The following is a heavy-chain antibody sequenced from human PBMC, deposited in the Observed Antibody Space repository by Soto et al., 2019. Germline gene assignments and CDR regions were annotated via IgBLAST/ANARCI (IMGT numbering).Heavy chain of an antibody. Sequence: QVQLVQSGAEVKKPGSSVKVSCKASGGTFSSYAISWVRQAPGQGLEWMGGIIPIFGTANYAQKFQGRVTITADESTSTAYMELRSLRSEDTAVYYCARGITMVLGTTPLFDYWGQGTLVTVSS. V-gene: IGHV1-69*01. CDR2: IIPIFGTA. CDR3: ARGITMVLGTTPLFDY. J-gene: IGHJ4*02. D-gene: IGHD3-10*01. CDR1: GGTFSSYA.